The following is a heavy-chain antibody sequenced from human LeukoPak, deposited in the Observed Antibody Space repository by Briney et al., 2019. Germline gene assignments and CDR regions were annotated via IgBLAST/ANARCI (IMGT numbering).Heavy chain of an antibody. V-gene: IGHV3-74*01. CDR1: GFTFSTYW. CDR3: ARGYYYESSGPNIPFDY. CDR2: IESDGSST. J-gene: IGHJ4*02. D-gene: IGHD3-22*01. Sequence: PGGSLRLSCAASGFTFSTYWMHWVRHAPGKGLVWISRIESDGSSTTYADSVKGRFTISRDNAKNTLYLQMNSLTAEDTAVYYCARGYYYESSGPNIPFDYWGQGTLVTVSS.